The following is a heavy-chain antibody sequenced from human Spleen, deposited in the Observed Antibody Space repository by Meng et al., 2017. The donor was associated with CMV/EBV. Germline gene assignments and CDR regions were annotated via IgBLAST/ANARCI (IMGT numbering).Heavy chain of an antibody. CDR2: INHSGTT. CDR1: GGSFRGYK. J-gene: IGHJ4*02. Sequence: TGAVNGGSFRGYKGSWIRQTPGKGLEWIGEINHSGTTNYNPSLKRRVTMSVDTSKNQFSLKLTSVTAADTAVYFCARDNIALAGRDYWGQGTLVTVSS. D-gene: IGHD6-19*01. V-gene: IGHV4-34*01. CDR3: ARDNIALAGRDY.